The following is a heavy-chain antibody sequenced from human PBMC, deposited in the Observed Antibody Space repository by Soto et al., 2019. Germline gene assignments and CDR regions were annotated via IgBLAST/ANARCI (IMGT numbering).Heavy chain of an antibody. CDR1: GGSISSGGYY. CDR3: ARESPLYDDTRGGIFDY. Sequence: SETLSLTCTVSGGSISSGGYYWSWIRQHPGKGLEWIGYIYYSGSTYYNPSLKSRVTISVDTSKNQFSLKLGSVTAAETAVYYCARESPLYDDTRGGIFDYWGQGTLVTVSS. CDR2: IYYSGST. V-gene: IGHV4-31*03. J-gene: IGHJ4*02. D-gene: IGHD3-9*01.